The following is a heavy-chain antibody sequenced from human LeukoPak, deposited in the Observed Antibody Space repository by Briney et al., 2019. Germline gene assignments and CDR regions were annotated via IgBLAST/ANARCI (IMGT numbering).Heavy chain of an antibody. Sequence: GASVTVSCKVSGYTLTELSMHWVRQAPGKGLEWMGGFDPEDGETIYAQKFQGRVTMTEDTSTDTAYMELSSLRSEDTAVYYCATRYYDYVWGSYRPGGFDYWGQGTLVTVSS. CDR3: ATRYYDYVWGSYRPGGFDY. V-gene: IGHV1-24*01. CDR1: GYTLTELS. J-gene: IGHJ4*02. D-gene: IGHD3-16*02. CDR2: FDPEDGET.